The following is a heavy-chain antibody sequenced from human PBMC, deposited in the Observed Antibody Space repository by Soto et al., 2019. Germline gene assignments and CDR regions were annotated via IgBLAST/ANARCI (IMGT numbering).Heavy chain of an antibody. CDR2: IYYSGST. CDR3: MRRYGGNLDY. CDR1: GGSISSSSYY. D-gene: IGHD1-26*01. V-gene: IGHV4-39*03. Sequence: SETLSLTCTVSGGSISSSSYYWGLIRQPPGKGLEWIGSIYYSGSTYYNPSLKSRVTISVDTSKNQFSLKLSSVTAADTAVYYWMRRYGGNLDYRGQGTLVTLFS. J-gene: IGHJ4*02.